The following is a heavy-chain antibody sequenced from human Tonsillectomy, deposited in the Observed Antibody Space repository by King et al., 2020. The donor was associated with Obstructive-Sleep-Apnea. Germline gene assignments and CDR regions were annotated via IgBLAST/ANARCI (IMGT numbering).Heavy chain of an antibody. Sequence: DVQLVESGGGLVQPGRSLRLSCAASGFPFDDYAMHWVRQAPGKGLEWVSGINWNSDYIGYADSVKGRFTISRDNAKNSLYLQMNSLRAEDTALYYCAKDLSSGWYRGCDNWGQGTLVSVSS. J-gene: IGHJ4*02. D-gene: IGHD6-19*01. CDR3: AKDLSSGWYRGCDN. CDR1: GFPFDDYA. V-gene: IGHV3-9*01. CDR2: INWNSDYI.